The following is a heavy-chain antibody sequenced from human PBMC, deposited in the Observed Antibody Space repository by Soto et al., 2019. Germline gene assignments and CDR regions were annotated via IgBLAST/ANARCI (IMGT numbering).Heavy chain of an antibody. J-gene: IGHJ5*02. Sequence: ASVKVSCKASGYTFSSYAMQWVRQAPGQRLEWMGWINAGTGNTKYSQKLQGRVTITRDTSASTAYMELSSLRTEDTAVYYCARTYYYDSSGYYNWFDPSGPGTPVTVSS. V-gene: IGHV1-3*01. D-gene: IGHD3-22*01. CDR2: INAGTGNT. CDR3: ARTYYYDSSGYYNWFDP. CDR1: GYTFSSYA.